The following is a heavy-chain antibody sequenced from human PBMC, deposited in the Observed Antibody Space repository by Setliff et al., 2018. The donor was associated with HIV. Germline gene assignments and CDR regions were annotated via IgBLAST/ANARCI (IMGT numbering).Heavy chain of an antibody. CDR3: ARLMGRAYYDYAGGSYRRGDAFDI. CDR2: IYYSGSP. V-gene: IGHV4-59*08. D-gene: IGHD3-16*02. CDR1: GRSISSYY. Sequence: SETLSLTCTVSGRSISSYYWSWIRQPPGKGLEWIGYIYYSGSPNYNPSLKSRVTISVDTSKNQFSLKLSSVTAADTAVYYCARLMGRAYYDYAGGSYRRGDAFDIWGLGTMVTVSS. J-gene: IGHJ3*02.